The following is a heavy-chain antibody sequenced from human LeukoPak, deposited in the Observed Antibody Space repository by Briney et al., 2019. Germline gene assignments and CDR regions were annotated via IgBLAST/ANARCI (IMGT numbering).Heavy chain of an antibody. CDR1: GFIFSNYA. J-gene: IGHJ4*02. D-gene: IGHD3-10*01. V-gene: IGHV3-23*01. CDR3: ARPRVGSGSGSSFGYGLDY. CDR2: INGRGRTT. Sequence: GSLRLSCAAVGFIFSNYAVTWVRPPHGKGLTWVSTINGRGRTTYYADSVEEWFTISRNNSNNTLYLQVNSLRADDTAVYYCARPRVGSGSGSSFGYGLDYWGQGTLVTVSS.